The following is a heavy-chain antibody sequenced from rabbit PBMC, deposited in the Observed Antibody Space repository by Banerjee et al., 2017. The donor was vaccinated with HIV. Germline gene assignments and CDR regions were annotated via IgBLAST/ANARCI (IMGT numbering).Heavy chain of an antibody. CDR3: ARDLAGVIGCNFIL. CDR1: GFSFSNNYV. CDR2: INISSGNT. V-gene: IGHV1S45*01. J-gene: IGHJ4*01. D-gene: IGHD4-1*01. Sequence: QEQLVESGGGLVKPEGSLTLTCKASGFSFSNNYVMCWVRQAPGKGLEWIACINISSGNTVYASWAKGRFTLSKTSSTTLTLQMSSLTAADTATYFCARDLAGVIGCNFILWGPGTLVTVS.